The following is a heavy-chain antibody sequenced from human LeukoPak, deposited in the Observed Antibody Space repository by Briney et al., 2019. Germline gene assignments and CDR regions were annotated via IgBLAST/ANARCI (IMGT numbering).Heavy chain of an antibody. Sequence: GGSLRLSCAASGFTFSSYAMHWVRQAPGKGLEYVSAISSNGGSTYYADSVKGRFTISRDNSKNTLYLRMGSLRAEDMAAYYCAREMEDGGGFDPWGQGTLVTVSS. CDR2: ISSNGGST. CDR3: AREMEDGGGFDP. CDR1: GFTFSSYA. J-gene: IGHJ5*02. V-gene: IGHV3-64*02. D-gene: IGHD4-23*01.